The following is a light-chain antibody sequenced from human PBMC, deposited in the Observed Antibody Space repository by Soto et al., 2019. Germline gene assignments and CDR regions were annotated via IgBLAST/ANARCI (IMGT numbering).Light chain of an antibody. Sequence: EIVMTQSPATLSVSPGERATLSCRASQSVSSNLAWYQQKPGQAPRLLIYGASTRATGIPARFSGSGSGTEFTLTISSLQSEDVAVYDCQQYNNWPYTFGQGTKLESK. J-gene: IGKJ2*01. CDR3: QQYNNWPYT. V-gene: IGKV3-15*01. CDR2: GAS. CDR1: QSVSSN.